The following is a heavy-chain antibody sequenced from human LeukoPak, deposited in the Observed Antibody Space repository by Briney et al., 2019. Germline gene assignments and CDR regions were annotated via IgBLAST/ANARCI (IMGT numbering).Heavy chain of an antibody. CDR3: AREHCSSTSCSYFDY. V-gene: IGHV3-48*04. Sequence: GGSLRLSCAASGFTFSSYSMNWVRQAPGKGLEWASYSSSSGSTIYYADSVKGRFTISRDNAKNSLYLQMNSLRAEDTAVYYCAREHCSSTSCSYFDYWGQGTLVTVSS. CDR1: GFTFSSYS. J-gene: IGHJ4*02. D-gene: IGHD2-2*01. CDR2: SSSSGSTI.